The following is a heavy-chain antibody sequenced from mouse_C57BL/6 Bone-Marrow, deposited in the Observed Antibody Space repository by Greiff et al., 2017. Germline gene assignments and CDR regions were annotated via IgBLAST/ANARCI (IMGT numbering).Heavy chain of an antibody. CDR1: GFTFSDYY. Sequence: EVQGVESGGGLVQPGGSLKLSCAASGFTFSDYYMYWVRQTPEKRLEWVAYISNGGGSTYYPDTVKGRFTISRDNAKNTLYLQMSRLKSEDTAMYYCARHPPSTGYWGQGTSVTVSS. V-gene: IGHV5-12*01. CDR2: ISNGGGST. J-gene: IGHJ4*01. CDR3: ARHPPSTGY.